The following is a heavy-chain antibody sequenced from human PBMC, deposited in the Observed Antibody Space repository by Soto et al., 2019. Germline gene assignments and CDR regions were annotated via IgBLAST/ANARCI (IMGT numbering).Heavy chain of an antibody. CDR2: IIPILGIA. CDR1: GGTFSSYT. V-gene: IGHV1-69*04. CDR3: ARERGPIAAAGKEYFQH. Sequence: ASVKVSCKASGGTFSSYTISWVRQAPGQGLEWMGRIIPILGIANYAQKFQGRVTITADKSTSTAYMELSSLRSEDTAVYYCARERGPIAAAGKEYFQHWGQGTLVTVSS. J-gene: IGHJ1*01. D-gene: IGHD6-13*01.